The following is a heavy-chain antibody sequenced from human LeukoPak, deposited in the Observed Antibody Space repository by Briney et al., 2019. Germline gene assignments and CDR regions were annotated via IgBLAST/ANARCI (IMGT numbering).Heavy chain of an antibody. CDR1: GFTVSSNY. V-gene: IGHV3-66*04. Sequence: GGSLRLSCAASGFTVSSNYMSWVRQAPGKGLEWVSVIYSGGSTYYADSVKGRFTISRDNSKNTLYLQMNSLRAEDTAVYYCASQPSHLPSGLVHRNFDYWGQGTLVTVSS. J-gene: IGHJ4*02. D-gene: IGHD6-19*01. CDR3: ASQPSHLPSGLVHRNFDY. CDR2: IYSGGST.